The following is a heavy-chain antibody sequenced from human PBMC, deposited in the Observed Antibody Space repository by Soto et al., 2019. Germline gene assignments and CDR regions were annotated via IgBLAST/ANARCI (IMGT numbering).Heavy chain of an antibody. CDR3: ARESGPYRAWYSSGWYADYYYGMDV. V-gene: IGHV3-7*03. J-gene: IGHJ6*02. Sequence: GGSLRLSCAASGFTFSSYWMSWVRQAPGKGLEWVANIKQDGSEKYYVDSVKGRFTISRDNAKNSLYLQMNSLRAEDTAVYYCARESGPYRAWYSSGWYADYYYGMDVWGQGTTVTVSS. CDR1: GFTFSSYW. D-gene: IGHD6-19*01. CDR2: IKQDGSEK.